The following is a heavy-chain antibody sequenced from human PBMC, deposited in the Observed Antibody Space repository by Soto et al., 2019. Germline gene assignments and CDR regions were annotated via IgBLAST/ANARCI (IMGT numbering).Heavy chain of an antibody. D-gene: IGHD3-3*01. J-gene: IGHJ3*02. Sequence: GALRLSCAASGFTFSSYGMHWVRQAPGKGLEWVAVIWYDGSNKYYADSVKGRFTISRDNSKNTLYLQMNSLRAEDTAVYYCARDDTIFGVASDAFDIWGQGTMVTVSS. CDR3: ARDDTIFGVASDAFDI. V-gene: IGHV3-33*01. CDR1: GFTFSSYG. CDR2: IWYDGSNK.